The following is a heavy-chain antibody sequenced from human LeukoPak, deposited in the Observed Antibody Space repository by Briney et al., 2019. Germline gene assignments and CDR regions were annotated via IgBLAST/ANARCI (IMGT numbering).Heavy chain of an antibody. D-gene: IGHD2-21*01. CDR3: ARALYRQHIVVVNAKNYWYFDL. Sequence: QPGGSLRLSCAASGFTFSSYSMNWVRQAPGKGVEWVSYISSSSSTIYYADSVKGRFTISRDNAKNSLYLQMNSLRAEDTAVYYCARALYRQHIVVVNAKNYWYFDLWGRGTLVTVSS. V-gene: IGHV3-48*01. CDR1: GFTFSSYS. CDR2: ISSSSSTI. J-gene: IGHJ2*01.